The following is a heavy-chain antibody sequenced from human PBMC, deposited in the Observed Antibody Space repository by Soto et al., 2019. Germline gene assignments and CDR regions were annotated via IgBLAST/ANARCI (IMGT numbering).Heavy chain of an antibody. D-gene: IGHD3-22*01. Sequence: EVQLVESGGGLVKPGGSLRLSCAASGFTFSSYSMNWVRQAPGKGLEWVSSISSSSSYIYYADSVKGRFTISRDNAKNSLYLQMNSLRAEGTAVYYCARLTSYDSSGYYGYWGQGALVSVSS. CDR1: GFTFSSYS. CDR2: ISSSSSYI. V-gene: IGHV3-21*01. J-gene: IGHJ4*02. CDR3: ARLTSYDSSGYYGY.